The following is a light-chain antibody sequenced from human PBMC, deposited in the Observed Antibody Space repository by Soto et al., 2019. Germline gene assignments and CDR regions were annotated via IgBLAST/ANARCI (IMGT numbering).Light chain of an antibody. CDR3: MQALQTPWT. J-gene: IGKJ1*01. CDR1: QILLHNNGYNY. CDR2: LGS. V-gene: IGKV2-28*01. Sequence: DIVITQSPLSLSFTPGEPASISCRSSQILLHNNGYNYFDWYLQKPGQSPQLLIYLGSNRASGVPDRFSGSGSGTDFTLKISRVEAEDVGVYYCMQALQTPWTFGQGTKVDIK.